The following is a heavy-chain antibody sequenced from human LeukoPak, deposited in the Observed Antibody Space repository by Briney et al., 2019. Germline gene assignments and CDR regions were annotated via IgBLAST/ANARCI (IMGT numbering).Heavy chain of an antibody. J-gene: IGHJ4*02. V-gene: IGHV3-74*01. Sequence: PGGSLRLSCAASGFTFSSYWMHWVRQVPGQGLVWVSHINSDGSSTRYADSVRGRFTISRDNAKNTLYLQMNNLRAEDTAVYYCARDLTTMIVVGNFDYWGQGTLVTVSS. D-gene: IGHD3-22*01. CDR1: GFTFSSYW. CDR2: INSDGSST. CDR3: ARDLTTMIVVGNFDY.